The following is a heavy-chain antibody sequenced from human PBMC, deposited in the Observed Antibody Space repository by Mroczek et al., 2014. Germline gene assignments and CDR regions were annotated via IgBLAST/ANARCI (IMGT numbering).Heavy chain of an antibody. D-gene: IGHD3-3*01. V-gene: IGHV4-34*01. CDR3: ARGTIPKADFWSGYPQLRGYYGMDV. Sequence: QVQLQQWGAGLLKPSETLSLTCAVYGGSFSGYYWSWIRQPPGKGLEWIGEINHSGSTNYNPSLKSRVTISVDTSKNQFSLKLSSVTAADTAVYYCARGTIPKADFWSGYPQLRGYYGMDVWGQGTTVTVSS. CDR2: INHSGST. J-gene: IGHJ6*02. CDR1: GGSFSGYY.